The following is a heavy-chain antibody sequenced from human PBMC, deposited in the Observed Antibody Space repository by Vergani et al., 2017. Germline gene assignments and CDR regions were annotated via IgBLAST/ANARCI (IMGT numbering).Heavy chain of an antibody. Sequence: EVQLVESGGGLVKPGGSLRLSCAASGFTFSSYSMNWVRQAPGKGLEWVSSISSSSSYIYYADSVKGRFTISRDNAKNSLYLQMNSLRAEDTAVYYCARAWGWFGELSLFDYWGQGTLVTVSS. CDR2: ISSSSSYI. CDR3: ARAWGWFGELSLFDY. V-gene: IGHV3-21*04. CDR1: GFTFSSYS. D-gene: IGHD3-10*01. J-gene: IGHJ4*02.